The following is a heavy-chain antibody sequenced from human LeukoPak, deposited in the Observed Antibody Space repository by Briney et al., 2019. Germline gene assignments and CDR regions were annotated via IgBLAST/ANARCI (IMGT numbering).Heavy chain of an antibody. V-gene: IGHV3-23*01. D-gene: IGHD3-10*01. J-gene: IGHJ6*02. CDR3: AKDALLLWFGETRDGYYGMDV. CDR1: GFTFSSYA. CDR2: ISGSGGST. Sequence: GGSLRLSCAASGFTFSSYAMSWVRQAPGKGLEWVSAISGSGGSTYYADSVKGRFTISRDNSKNTLYLQMNSLRAEDTAVYYCAKDALLLWFGETRDGYYGMDVWGQGTTITVSS.